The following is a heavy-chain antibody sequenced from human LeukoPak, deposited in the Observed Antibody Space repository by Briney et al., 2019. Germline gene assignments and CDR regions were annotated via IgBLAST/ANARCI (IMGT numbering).Heavy chain of an antibody. D-gene: IGHD4-17*01. Sequence: NPSETQSLTCAVYGGSFSGYYWSWIRQPPGKGLEWIGEINHSGSTNYNPSLKSRVTISVDTSKNQFSLKLSSVTAADTAVYYCARTATVTTEFDYWGQGTLVTVSS. CDR3: ARTATVTTEFDY. J-gene: IGHJ4*02. CDR2: INHSGST. V-gene: IGHV4-34*01. CDR1: GGSFSGYY.